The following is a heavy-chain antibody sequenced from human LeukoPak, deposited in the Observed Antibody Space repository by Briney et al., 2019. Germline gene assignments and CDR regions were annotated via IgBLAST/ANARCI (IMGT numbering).Heavy chain of an antibody. CDR1: GNYW. J-gene: IGHJ4*02. Sequence: GGSLRLSCAASGNYWMHWFRQAPGKGLVWVSHINSDGSWTSYADSVKGRFTISKDNAKNTVYLQMNNLRAEDTAVYYCVSFYETYWGRGTLVTVSS. CDR2: INSDGSWT. D-gene: IGHD2-2*01. V-gene: IGHV3-74*01. CDR3: VSFYETY.